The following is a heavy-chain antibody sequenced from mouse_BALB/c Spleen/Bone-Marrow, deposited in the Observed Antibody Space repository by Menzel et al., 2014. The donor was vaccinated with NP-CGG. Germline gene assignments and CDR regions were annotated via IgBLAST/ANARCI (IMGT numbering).Heavy chain of an antibody. CDR2: INPNNGGT. V-gene: IGHV1-22*01. J-gene: IGHJ4*01. CDR1: GYTFTEDT. Sequence: EVQLQQSGPELVKPGASVKISCKTSGYTFTEDTMHWVKQSHGKSLEWIGVINPNNGGTTYKQKFKDKATLTVDKSSSTAYMEFRSLTSEDSAVYYCGRDCKYAIDCWGQGTSVTVSS. CDR3: GRDCKYAIDC.